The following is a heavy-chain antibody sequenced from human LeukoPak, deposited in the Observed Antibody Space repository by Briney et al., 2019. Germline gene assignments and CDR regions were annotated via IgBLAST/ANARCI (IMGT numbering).Heavy chain of an antibody. J-gene: IGHJ3*02. Sequence: ASVKASCKASGYTFTSYGISWVRQAPGQGLEWMGWISAYNGNTNYAQKLQGRVTMTTDTSTSTAYMELRSLRSDDTAVYYCARPKNNFDQEGHDAFDIWGQGTMVTVSS. CDR3: ARPKNNFDQEGHDAFDI. CDR2: ISAYNGNT. D-gene: IGHD3-9*01. CDR1: GYTFTSYG. V-gene: IGHV1-18*01.